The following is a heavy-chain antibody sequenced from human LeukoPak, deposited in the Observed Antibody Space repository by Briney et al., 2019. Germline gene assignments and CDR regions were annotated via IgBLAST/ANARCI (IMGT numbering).Heavy chain of an antibody. CDR1: GYTFTSYG. CDR3: ASGNAVDTAMVGFQDDAFDI. Sequence: GASVKVSCKASGYTFTSYGISWVRQAPGQGLEWMGWISAYSGNTNYAQKLQGRVTMTTDTSTSTAYMELRSLRSDDTAVYYCASGNAVDTAMVGFQDDAFDIWGQGTMVTVSS. CDR2: ISAYSGNT. J-gene: IGHJ3*02. V-gene: IGHV1-18*01. D-gene: IGHD5-18*01.